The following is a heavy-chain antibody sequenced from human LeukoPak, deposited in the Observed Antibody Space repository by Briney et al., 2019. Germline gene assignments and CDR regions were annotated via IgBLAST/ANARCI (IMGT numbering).Heavy chain of an antibody. Sequence: SETLSLTCTVSGGSISSSSYYWGWIRQPPGKGLEWIGYIYHSGSTYYNPSLKSRVTISVDRSKNQFSLKLSSVTAADTAVYYCARGLGDNDFWSGYYYFDYWGQGTLVTVSS. CDR2: IYHSGST. J-gene: IGHJ4*02. CDR3: ARGLGDNDFWSGYYYFDY. V-gene: IGHV4-39*07. CDR1: GGSISSSSYY. D-gene: IGHD3-3*01.